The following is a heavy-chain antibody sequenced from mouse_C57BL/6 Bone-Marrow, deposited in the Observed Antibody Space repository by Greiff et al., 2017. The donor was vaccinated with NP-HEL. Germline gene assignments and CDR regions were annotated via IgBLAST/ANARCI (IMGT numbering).Heavy chain of an antibody. V-gene: IGHV1-81*01. CDR1: GYTFTSYG. Sequence: VQLQQSGAELARPGASVKLSCKASGYTFTSYGISWVKQRTGQGLEWIGEIYPRSGNTYYNEKFKGKATLTADKSSSTAYMELRSLTSEDSAVYFCVRIWYIDDWGKGTTVTVSS. J-gene: IGHJ1*03. CDR3: VRIWYIDD. CDR2: IYPRSGNT.